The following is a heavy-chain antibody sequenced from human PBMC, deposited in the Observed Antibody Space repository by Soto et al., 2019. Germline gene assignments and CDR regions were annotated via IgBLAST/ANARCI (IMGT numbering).Heavy chain of an antibody. CDR3: AREGVDTAMVSYYYYGMAV. J-gene: IGHJ6*02. Sequence: QVQLVQSGAEVKKPGSSVKVSCKASGGTFSSYTISWVRQAPGQGLEWMGRIIPILGIANYAQKFQGRVTITAEKSTSTAYMELSSLRSEDTAVYYCAREGVDTAMVSYYYYGMAVWGQGTTVTVSS. CDR2: IIPILGIA. CDR1: GGTFSSYT. V-gene: IGHV1-69*02. D-gene: IGHD5-18*01.